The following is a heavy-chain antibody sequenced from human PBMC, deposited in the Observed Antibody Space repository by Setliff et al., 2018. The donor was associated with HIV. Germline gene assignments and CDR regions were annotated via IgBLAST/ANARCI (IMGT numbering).Heavy chain of an antibody. V-gene: IGHV1-3*01. CDR2: INVGNDNT. CDR1: GYTFTSYA. CDR3: ARGHSSSAYDAYDI. Sequence: KVSCKASGYTFTSYAMHWVRQAPGQRLEWMGWINVGNDNTKYSQTLQGRVTIARDTSASTAYMELSSLRSEDTAVYYCARGHSSSAYDAYDIWGQGTMVTVSS. D-gene: IGHD6-6*01. J-gene: IGHJ3*02.